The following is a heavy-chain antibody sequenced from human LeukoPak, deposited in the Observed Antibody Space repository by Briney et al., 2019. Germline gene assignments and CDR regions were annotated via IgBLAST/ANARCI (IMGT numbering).Heavy chain of an antibody. CDR3: AKGSSGYFAGL. CDR2: ISNDGGGT. V-gene: IGHV3-23*01. Sequence: GGSLRLSCAASGFIFNNYGLIRVRQAPGKGLEWVSAISNDGGGTQYADFVEGRLTISRDNSKNTLFLQMSSLRAEDTALYYCAKGSSGYFAGLWGQGTLVTVSS. CDR1: GFIFNNYG. D-gene: IGHD3-22*01. J-gene: IGHJ4*02.